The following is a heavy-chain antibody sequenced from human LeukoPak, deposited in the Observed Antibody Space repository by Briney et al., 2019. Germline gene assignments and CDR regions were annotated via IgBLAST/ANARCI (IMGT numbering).Heavy chain of an antibody. J-gene: IGHJ5*02. CDR2: IYYSGST. Sequence: PSETLSLTCTVSGGPISSGGYYWSWIRQHPGKGLEWIGYIYYSGSTYYNPSLKSRVTISVDTSKNQFPLKLSSVTAADTAVYYCAREVVAATTWGQGTLVTVSS. CDR3: AREVVAATT. V-gene: IGHV4-31*03. D-gene: IGHD2-15*01. CDR1: GGPISSGGYY.